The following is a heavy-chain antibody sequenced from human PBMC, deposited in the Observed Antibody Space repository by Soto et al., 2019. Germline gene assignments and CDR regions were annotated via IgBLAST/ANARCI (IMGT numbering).Heavy chain of an antibody. CDR2: ISAYNGNT. Sequence: ASVKVSCKASGYTFTSYGISWVRQAPGQGLEWMGWISAYNGNTNYAQKLQGRVTMTTDTSTSTAYMELRSLRSDDTAVYYCASDDSSRWYGTDAFDIWGQGTMVTVSS. V-gene: IGHV1-18*01. J-gene: IGHJ3*02. CDR1: GYTFTSYG. D-gene: IGHD6-13*01. CDR3: ASDDSSRWYGTDAFDI.